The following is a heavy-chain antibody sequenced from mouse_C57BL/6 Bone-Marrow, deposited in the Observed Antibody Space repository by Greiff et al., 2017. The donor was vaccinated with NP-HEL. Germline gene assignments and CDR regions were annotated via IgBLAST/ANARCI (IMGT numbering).Heavy chain of an antibody. CDR2: ISDGGSYT. CDR3: AREDGYWGFAY. Sequence: EVKVVESGGGLVKPGGSLKLSCAASGFTFSSYAMSWVRQTPEKRLEWVATISDGGSYTYYPDNVKGRFTISRDNAKNNLYLQMSHLKSEDTAMYYCAREDGYWGFAYWGQGTLVTVSA. V-gene: IGHV5-4*01. CDR1: GFTFSSYA. D-gene: IGHD2-3*01. J-gene: IGHJ3*01.